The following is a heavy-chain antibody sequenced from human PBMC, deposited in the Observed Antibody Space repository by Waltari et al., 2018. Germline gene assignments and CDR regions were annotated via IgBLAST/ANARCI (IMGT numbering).Heavy chain of an antibody. Sequence: EVQLVESGGGLIQPGGSLRLSCAASGFTVSSNSMRWVRQAPGKGLEWVSVIYSGGSTYYADSVKGRFTISRDNSKNTLYLQMNSLRAEDTAVYYCAAATYYYDSSGYYSTKYYFDYWGQGTLVTVSS. J-gene: IGHJ4*02. V-gene: IGHV3-53*01. CDR3: AAATYYYDSSGYYSTKYYFDY. D-gene: IGHD3-22*01. CDR2: IYSGGST. CDR1: GFTVSSNS.